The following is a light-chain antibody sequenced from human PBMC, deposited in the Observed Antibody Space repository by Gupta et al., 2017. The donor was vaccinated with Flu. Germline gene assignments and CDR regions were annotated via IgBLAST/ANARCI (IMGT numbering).Light chain of an antibody. V-gene: IGKV4-1*01. CDR2: WAS. CDR3: QQYYSTPYS. CDR1: QSVLYSANNSNS. Sequence: IMRTQTPVPLSLDLEERATLNCKSSQSVLYSANNSNSLAWYQQKPGQPPKVLIYWASTREFGVPDRFSGSGSGTHFTLTITSLQADDVAVYYCQQYYSTPYSFGQGTKLEIK. J-gene: IGKJ2*03.